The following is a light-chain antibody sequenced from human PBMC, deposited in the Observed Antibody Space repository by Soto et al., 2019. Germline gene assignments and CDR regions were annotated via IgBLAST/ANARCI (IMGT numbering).Light chain of an antibody. V-gene: IGLV2-8*01. CDR1: SSDVGGYNF. J-gene: IGLJ1*01. CDR3: SSYAGSNNRYV. CDR2: EVS. Sequence: QSVLTQPPSASGSPGQSVTISCTGTSSDVGGYNFVSWYQQHPGKAPKLMIYEVSKRPSGVPDRFSGSKSDNTASLTVSGFQAEDEADYYCSSYAGSNNRYVFGTGTKLTFL.